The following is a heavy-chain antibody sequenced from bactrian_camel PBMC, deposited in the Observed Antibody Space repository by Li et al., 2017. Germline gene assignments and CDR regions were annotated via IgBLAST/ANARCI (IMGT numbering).Heavy chain of an antibody. Sequence: DVQLVESGGGLVQPGGSLRLSCAASSSHWDYYCMGWFRQAPGKGLEWVSSIRPVGGNTKYADSVKGRFTISRDNAKNTLYLQMNSLKPEDTAVYYCTADRYDPYILGLDWGRGTQVTVS. CDR1: SSHWDYYC. V-gene: IGHV3S19*01. D-gene: IGHD3*01. CDR3: TADRYDPYILGLD. CDR2: IRPVGGNT. J-gene: IGHJ4*01.